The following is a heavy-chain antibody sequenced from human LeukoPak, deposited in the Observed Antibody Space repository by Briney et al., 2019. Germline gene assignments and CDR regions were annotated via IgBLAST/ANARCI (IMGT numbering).Heavy chain of an antibody. CDR2: IYYSGST. CDR3: ARDRGSYSSSWYGPVDI. D-gene: IGHD6-13*01. CDR1: GGSISSYY. J-gene: IGHJ3*02. Sequence: SETLSLTCTVSGGSISSYYWSWIRQPPGKGLEWIGYIYYSGSTNYNPSLKSRVTISVDTSKNQFSLKLSSVTAADTAVYYCARDRGSYSSSWYGPVDIWGQGTMVTVSS. V-gene: IGHV4-59*01.